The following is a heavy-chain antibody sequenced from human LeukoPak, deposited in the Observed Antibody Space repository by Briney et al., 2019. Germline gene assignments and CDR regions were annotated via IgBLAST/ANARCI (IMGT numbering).Heavy chain of an antibody. CDR3: ARDRDTAMVNWFDY. Sequence: ASVKVSCKASGGTFSSYAISWVRQAPGQGLEWMGRIIPILGIANYAQKLQGRLTITAHKSTSTAYMELSSLRSEDTAVYYCARDRDTAMVNWFDYWGQGTLVTVSS. V-gene: IGHV1-69*04. J-gene: IGHJ4*02. CDR1: GGTFSSYA. D-gene: IGHD5-18*01. CDR2: IIPILGIA.